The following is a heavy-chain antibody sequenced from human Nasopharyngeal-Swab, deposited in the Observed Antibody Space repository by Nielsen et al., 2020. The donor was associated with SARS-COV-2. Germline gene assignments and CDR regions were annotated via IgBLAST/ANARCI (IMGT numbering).Heavy chain of an antibody. CDR3: AKATWVEGDFDY. J-gene: IGHJ4*02. CDR1: GFTFSSYA. CDR2: ISGSGGST. V-gene: IGHV3-23*01. D-gene: IGHD5-24*01. Sequence: EGSLRLSCAASGFTFSSYAMSWVRQAPGKGLEWVSAISGSGGSTYYADSVKGRFTISRDNSKNTLYLQMNSLRAEDTAVYYCAKATWVEGDFDYWGQGTLVTVSS.